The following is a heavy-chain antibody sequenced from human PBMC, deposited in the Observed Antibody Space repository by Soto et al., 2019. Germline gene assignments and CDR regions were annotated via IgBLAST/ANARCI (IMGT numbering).Heavy chain of an antibody. CDR2: IYYSGST. Sequence: QVQLQESGPGLVKPSQTLSLTCTVSGGSISSGDYYWSWIRQPPGKGLEWIGYIYYSGSTYYNPSLKIRVTLSVDTAKKQFSLKLSSVTAADTAVYYCARDAYYYDSSGSLNRYYFDYWGQGTLVTVSS. CDR1: GGSISSGDYY. D-gene: IGHD3-22*01. V-gene: IGHV4-30-4*01. CDR3: ARDAYYYDSSGSLNRYYFDY. J-gene: IGHJ4*02.